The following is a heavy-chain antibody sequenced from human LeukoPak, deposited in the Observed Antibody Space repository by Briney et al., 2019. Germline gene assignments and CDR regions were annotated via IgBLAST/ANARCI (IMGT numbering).Heavy chain of an antibody. Sequence: GGSLRLSCTASGLTFSTSGFNWVRQAPAKGLECVASIGPTGPDRYHADSIKGRFTVSRDNANNFLYLQMNSLRAEDTAVYYCARAFGYYYGSGTYYRYFDYWGQGTLVTVSS. CDR2: IGPTGPDR. CDR1: GLTFSTSG. D-gene: IGHD3-10*01. V-gene: IGHV3-21*06. CDR3: ARAFGYYYGSGTYYRYFDY. J-gene: IGHJ4*02.